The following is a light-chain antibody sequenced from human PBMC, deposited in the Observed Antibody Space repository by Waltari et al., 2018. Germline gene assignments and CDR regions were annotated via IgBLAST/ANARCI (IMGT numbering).Light chain of an antibody. CDR1: QSVLYSSNNKNN. Sequence: DIVMTQSPDSLAVSLGERATINCKSSQSVLYSSNNKNNLAWYQQKPGKPPKLLIYWASTRESGVPDRFSGSGSGTDFTLTISSLQAEDVAVYYCQQYYSTRTFGQGTKVEIK. V-gene: IGKV4-1*01. CDR3: QQYYSTRT. CDR2: WAS. J-gene: IGKJ1*01.